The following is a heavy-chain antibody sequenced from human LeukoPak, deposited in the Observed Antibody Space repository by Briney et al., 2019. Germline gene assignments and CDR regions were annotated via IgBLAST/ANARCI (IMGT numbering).Heavy chain of an antibody. CDR2: ISWNSGSI. CDR1: GFTFSNYA. Sequence: PGGSLRLSCAASGFTFSNYAMHWVRQAPGKGLEWVSGISWNSGSIGYADSVKGRFTISRDNAKNSLYLQMNSLRAEDTALYYCAKDIVGALVPQGFDYWGQGTLVTVSS. V-gene: IGHV3-9*01. D-gene: IGHD1-26*01. J-gene: IGHJ4*02. CDR3: AKDIVGALVPQGFDY.